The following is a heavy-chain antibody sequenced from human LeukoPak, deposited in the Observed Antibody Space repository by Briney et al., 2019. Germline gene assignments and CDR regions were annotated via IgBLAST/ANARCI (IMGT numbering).Heavy chain of an antibody. CDR2: IKEHGGET. CDR1: GFTFSTFW. Sequence: QAGGSLRLSCAASGFTFSTFWMSWVRQPPGKGLELVANIKEHGGETYYLDSVRGRFTISRDNVKNSAYLQMNSLRAEDTAVYYCARLNRGPCSGPSCYMEPGAGHWGRGTLVTVSS. D-gene: IGHD2-8*02. CDR3: ARLNRGPCSGPSCYMEPGAGH. V-gene: IGHV3-7*01. J-gene: IGHJ4*02.